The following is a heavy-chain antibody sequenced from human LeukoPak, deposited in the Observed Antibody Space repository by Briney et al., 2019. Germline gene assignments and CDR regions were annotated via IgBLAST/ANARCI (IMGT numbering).Heavy chain of an antibody. Sequence: PGGSLRLSCAASGFTVSSYGMTWVRLAPGKGLEWVSASSATDGSAQYAESVKGRFTISRDNSKNSLYLQMNSLRDEDTAVYYCAKARIAAAGTGAFDVWGQGTMVTVSS. CDR2: SSATDGSA. CDR3: AKARIAAAGTGAFDV. CDR1: GFTVSSYG. J-gene: IGHJ3*01. D-gene: IGHD6-13*01. V-gene: IGHV3-23*01.